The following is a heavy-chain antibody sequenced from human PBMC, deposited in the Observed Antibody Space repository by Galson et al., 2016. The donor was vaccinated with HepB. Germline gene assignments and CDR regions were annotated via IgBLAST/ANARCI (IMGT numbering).Heavy chain of an antibody. CDR2: INAGNGNT. CDR1: GYTFTSYA. Sequence: SCKASGYTFTSYAMHWVSQAPGQRLEWMGWINAGNGNTQYSQKFQGRVSITRDTSASTAYMELSSLRSEDTAVYYCAREFQQLWYWGQGTLVTVSS. J-gene: IGHJ4*02. D-gene: IGHD5-18*01. CDR3: AREFQQLWY. V-gene: IGHV1-3*01.